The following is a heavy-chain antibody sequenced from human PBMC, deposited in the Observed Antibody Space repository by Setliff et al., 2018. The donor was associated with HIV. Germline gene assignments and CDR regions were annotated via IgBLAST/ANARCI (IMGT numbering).Heavy chain of an antibody. D-gene: IGHD3-22*01. CDR2: IIPIFGTA. V-gene: IGHV1-69*13. Sequence: SGKVSCKASGGTFSSYALDWVRQAPGQGLEWMGGIIPIFGTANYAQKFQGRVTITADESTSTVYVELSSLRSEDTAVYYCAGGTHYDSSGWGGFDIWGQGTLVTVSS. CDR3: AGGTHYDSSGWGGFDI. J-gene: IGHJ3*02. CDR1: GGTFSSYA.